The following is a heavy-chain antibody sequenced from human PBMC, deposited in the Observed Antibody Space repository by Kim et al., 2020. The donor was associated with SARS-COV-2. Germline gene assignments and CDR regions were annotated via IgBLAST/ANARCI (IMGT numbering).Heavy chain of an antibody. V-gene: IGHV4-30-2*05. CDR3: ARGPPIGGGDCYSH. J-gene: IGHJ4*02. Sequence: NPSLTGRVTISIDTSKNQFSRKRSSVTAADTAVYYCARGPPIGGGDCYSHWGQGTLVTVSS. D-gene: IGHD2-21*02.